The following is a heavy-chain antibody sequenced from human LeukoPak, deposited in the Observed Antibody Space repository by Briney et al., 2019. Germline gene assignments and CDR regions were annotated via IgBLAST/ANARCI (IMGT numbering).Heavy chain of an antibody. CDR2: INPSSGDT. D-gene: IGHD5-12*01. V-gene: IGHV1-2*02. CDR1: GYTFTSND. J-gene: IGHJ4*02. CDR3: AREPVAPALRSLDF. Sequence: ASVKVSCKASGYTFTSNDLNWVRQAPGQGLEWMGWINPSSGDTNYAQKFQGGVTLTRDTSISTAYMELSGLTSDGTAVYYCAREPVAPALRSLDFWGQGTLVTVSS.